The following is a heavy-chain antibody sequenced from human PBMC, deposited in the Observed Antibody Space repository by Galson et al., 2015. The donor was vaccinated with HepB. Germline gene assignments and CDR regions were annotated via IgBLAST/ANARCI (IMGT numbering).Heavy chain of an antibody. CDR2: IIPIFGTA. CDR3: ARDRIAARPYYYYYYYMDV. V-gene: IGHV1-69*13. Sequence: SVKVSCKASGGTFSSYAISWVRQAPGQGLEWMGGIIPIFGTANYAQKFQGRVTITADESTSTAYMELSSLRSEDTAVYYCARDRIAARPYYYYYYYMDVWGKGTTVTVSS. D-gene: IGHD6-6*01. J-gene: IGHJ6*03. CDR1: GGTFSSYA.